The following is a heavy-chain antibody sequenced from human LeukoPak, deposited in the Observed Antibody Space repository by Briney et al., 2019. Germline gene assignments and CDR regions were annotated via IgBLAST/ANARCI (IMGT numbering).Heavy chain of an antibody. V-gene: IGHV3-23*01. D-gene: IGHD6-19*01. J-gene: IGHJ4*02. CDR2: ISGSGDGT. CDR1: GFTFSSYG. Sequence: TGGSLRLSCAASGFTFSSYGMSRVRQAPGKGLEWVSVISGSGDGTYYADSVKGRFTISRDNSKNTLYLQMNSLRAEDTAVYYCARDLRIAVAGLYYWGQGTLVTVSS. CDR3: ARDLRIAVAGLYY.